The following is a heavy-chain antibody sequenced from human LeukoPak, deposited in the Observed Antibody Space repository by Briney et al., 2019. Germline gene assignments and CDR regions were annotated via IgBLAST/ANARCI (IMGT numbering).Heavy chain of an antibody. D-gene: IGHD3-22*01. CDR2: INHSGST. CDR1: GGSFSGYY. CDR3: ARRGSGYYSRRFDP. Sequence: SETLSLTCAVYGGSFSGYYWSWIRQPPGKGLEWIGEINHSGSTNYNPSLKSRVTISVDTSKNQFSLKLSSVTAADTAVYYCARRGSGYYSRRFDPWGQGTLVTVSS. J-gene: IGHJ5*02. V-gene: IGHV4-34*01.